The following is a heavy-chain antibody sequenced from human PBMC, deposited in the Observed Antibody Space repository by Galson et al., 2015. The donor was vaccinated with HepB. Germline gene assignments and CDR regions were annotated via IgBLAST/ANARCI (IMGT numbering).Heavy chain of an antibody. V-gene: IGHV3-7*03. Sequence: SLRLSCAVSGITFRSYCMSWVRQAPGKVLELVANVKQDGSHNSYVDSVKGQFTVSRANAKNSLYIPVNSLRTEATAVYYCARALWLPATSAIFPIFDYWGQGTLVSVSS. CDR3: ARALWLPATSAIFPIFDY. J-gene: IGHJ4*02. CDR1: GITFRSYC. CDR2: VKQDGSHN. D-gene: IGHD2-21*01.